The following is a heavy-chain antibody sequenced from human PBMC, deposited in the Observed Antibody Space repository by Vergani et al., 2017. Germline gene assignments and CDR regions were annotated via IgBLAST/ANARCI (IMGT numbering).Heavy chain of an antibody. CDR3: AREGVTSMVRGVLSSTEVDP. D-gene: IGHD3-10*01. CDR2: INPSGGYT. V-gene: IGHV1-46*03. CDR1: GYAFTSYH. Sequence: QVHLVQSGAEVKKPGASVKVSCKASGYAFTSYHMHWVRQAPGQGLEWMGIINPSGGYTRYSQKFQGRVTMTRDTSTSTVFMEPSSLRSEDTAVYYCAREGVTSMVRGVLSSTEVDPWGQGTLVIVSS. J-gene: IGHJ5*02.